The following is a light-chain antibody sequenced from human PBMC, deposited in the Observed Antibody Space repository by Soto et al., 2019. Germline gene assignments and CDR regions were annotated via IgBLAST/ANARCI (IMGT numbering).Light chain of an antibody. J-gene: IGLJ2*01. CDR1: SSNIGSNY. CDR3: AAWDDSLSGQGI. V-gene: IGLV1-47*02. Sequence: QSVLTQPPSASGTPGQRVTISCSGSSSNIGSNYVYWYQQLPGTAPQLLIYSNNLRPSGVPDRFSGSKSDTSASLAISGLRSEDEADYYCAAWDDSLSGQGIFGGGTKLTVL. CDR2: SNN.